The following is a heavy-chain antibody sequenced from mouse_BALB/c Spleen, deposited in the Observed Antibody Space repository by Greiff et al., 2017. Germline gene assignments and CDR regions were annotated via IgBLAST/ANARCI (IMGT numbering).Heavy chain of an antibody. CDR3: GREEDRYDEGDAMDY. V-gene: IGHV1-37*01. CDR1: GYSFTGYF. J-gene: IGHJ4*01. CDR2: INPYNGDT. D-gene: IGHD2-14*01. Sequence: VQLKESGPELVKPGASVKISCKASGYSFTGYFMNWVKQSHGKSLEWIGRINPYNGDTFYNQKFKGKATLTVDKSSSTAHMELLSLTSEDSAVYYCGREEDRYDEGDAMDYWGQGTSVTVSS.